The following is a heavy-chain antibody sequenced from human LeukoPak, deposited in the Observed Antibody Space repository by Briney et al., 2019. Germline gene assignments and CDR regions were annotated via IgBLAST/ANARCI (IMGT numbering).Heavy chain of an antibody. J-gene: IGHJ1*01. V-gene: IGHV3-30*02. CDR3: AKSHYDSSGYYWKGYFQH. D-gene: IGHD3-22*01. Sequence: GSLRLSCAASGFTFSSYGMHWVRQAPGKGLEWVAFIRYDGSNKYYADSVKGRFTISRDNSKNTLYLQMNSLRAEDTAVYYCAKSHYDSSGYYWKGYFQHWGQGTLVSVSS. CDR2: IRYDGSNK. CDR1: GFTFSSYG.